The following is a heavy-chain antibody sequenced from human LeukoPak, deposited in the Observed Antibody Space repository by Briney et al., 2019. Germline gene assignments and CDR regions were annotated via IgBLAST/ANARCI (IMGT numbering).Heavy chain of an antibody. J-gene: IGHJ4*02. CDR2: IKSKTDGGTT. Sequence: GGSLRLSCAASGFTFSNAWMSWVRQAPGKGLEWVGRIKSKTDGGTTDYAAPVKGRFTISRDDSKNTLYLQMNSLRAEDTAVYYCAKGLELAINHFDYWGQGTLVTVSS. CDR3: AKGLELAINHFDY. V-gene: IGHV3-15*01. D-gene: IGHD1-7*01. CDR1: GFTFSNAW.